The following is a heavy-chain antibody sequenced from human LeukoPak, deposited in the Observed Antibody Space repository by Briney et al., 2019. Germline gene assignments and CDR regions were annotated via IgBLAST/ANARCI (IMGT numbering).Heavy chain of an antibody. Sequence: SVKVSCKASGGTFSSYVISRVRQAPGQGLEWMGRIIPILGIANYAQKFQGRVTITADKSTSTAYMELSSLGSEDTAVYYCASPPADYYDSRDYFDYWGQGTLVTVSS. J-gene: IGHJ4*02. CDR3: ASPPADYYDSRDYFDY. CDR2: IIPILGIA. D-gene: IGHD3-22*01. CDR1: GGTFSSYV. V-gene: IGHV1-69*04.